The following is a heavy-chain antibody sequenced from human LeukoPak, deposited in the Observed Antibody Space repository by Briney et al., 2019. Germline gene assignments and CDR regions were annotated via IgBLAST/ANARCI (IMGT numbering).Heavy chain of an antibody. J-gene: IGHJ4*02. D-gene: IGHD2-21*01. V-gene: IGHV3-23*01. CDR2: ISGSGDGA. CDR3: AKGYIQLWWFDY. CDR1: GFTFSTYA. Sequence: GGPLRLSCAASGFTFSTYAMSWLRQAPGKGLQWVSLISGSGDGAHYADSVKGRFTISRDNSKNTVYLQMTNLRAEDTAVYYCAKGYIQLWWFDYWGQGTLVTVSS.